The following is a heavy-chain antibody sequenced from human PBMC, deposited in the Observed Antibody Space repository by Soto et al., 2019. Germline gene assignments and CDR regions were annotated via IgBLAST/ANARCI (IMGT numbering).Heavy chain of an antibody. V-gene: IGHV3-30-3*01. Sequence: QVQLVESGGGVVQPGRSLRLSCAASGFTFSSYAMHWVRQAPGKGLGWVAVISYDGSNKYYADSVKGRFTISRDNSKNTLYLHMNSLRAEDTAVYYCARDPADYDFWSGYYTRGDYYYGMDVWGQGTTVTVSS. CDR3: ARDPADYDFWSGYYTRGDYYYGMDV. CDR2: ISYDGSNK. CDR1: GFTFSSYA. J-gene: IGHJ6*02. D-gene: IGHD3-3*01.